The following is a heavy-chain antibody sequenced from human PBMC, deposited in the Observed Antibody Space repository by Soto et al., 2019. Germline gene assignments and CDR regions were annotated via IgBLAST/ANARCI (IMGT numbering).Heavy chain of an antibody. D-gene: IGHD3-10*01. CDR2: ISGSGGST. Sequence: QLGGSLRLSCAASGFTFSSYAMSWVRQAPGKGLEWVSAISGSGGSTYYADSVKGRFTISRDNSKNTLYLQMNSLRAEDTAVYYCAKAGYGSGSYYYYYGMDVWGQGTTVTVSS. V-gene: IGHV3-23*01. CDR3: AKAGYGSGSYYYYYGMDV. J-gene: IGHJ6*02. CDR1: GFTFSSYA.